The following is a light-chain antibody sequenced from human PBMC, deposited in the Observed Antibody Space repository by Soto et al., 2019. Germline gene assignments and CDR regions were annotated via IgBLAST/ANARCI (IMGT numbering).Light chain of an antibody. CDR3: QQSYRTPT. J-gene: IGKJ5*01. Sequence: DIQMTQSPSFLSASVGDRFAITCQASQDISNYLNWYQQKLGKAPKLLIYDASNLETGVPSRFSGSGSGTEFTLTISSLQPDDFATYYCQQSYRTPTFGQATRLEIK. CDR1: QDISNY. CDR2: DAS. V-gene: IGKV1-33*01.